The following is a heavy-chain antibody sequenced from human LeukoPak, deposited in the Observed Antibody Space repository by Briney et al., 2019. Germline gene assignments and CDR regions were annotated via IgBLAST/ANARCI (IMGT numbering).Heavy chain of an antibody. CDR2: IIPIFGIA. V-gene: IGHV1-69*04. CDR3: ARGCGGDCYSEDYYYGMDV. D-gene: IGHD2-21*02. CDR1: GGTFSSYS. Sequence: SVNVSCKASGGTFSSYSISWVRQAPGQGLEWMGRIIPIFGIANYAQKCQGRVTITADKSTRTAYMELSSLRSGDTAVYYCARGCGGDCYSEDYYYGMDVWGQGTTVTVSS. J-gene: IGHJ6*02.